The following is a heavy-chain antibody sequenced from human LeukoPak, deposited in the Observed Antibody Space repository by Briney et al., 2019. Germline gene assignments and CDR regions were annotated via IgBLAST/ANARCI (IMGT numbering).Heavy chain of an antibody. CDR2: INWNGGRT. CDR3: ARDYDYGDYPGY. J-gene: IGHJ4*02. CDR1: GLMFDDYG. Sequence: GGSLRLSCAASGLMFDDYGMSWVRQAPGKGLGWVSGINWNGGRTGYADSVKGRFTISRGNAKNSLYLQMNSLRAEDTALYYCARDYDYGDYPGYWGQGTLVTVSS. V-gene: IGHV3-20*04. D-gene: IGHD4-17*01.